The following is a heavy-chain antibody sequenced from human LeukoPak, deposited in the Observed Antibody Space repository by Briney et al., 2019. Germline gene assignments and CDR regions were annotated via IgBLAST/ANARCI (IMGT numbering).Heavy chain of an antibody. CDR1: GGSISSYY. D-gene: IGHD3-10*01. CDR2: IYSGGNT. J-gene: IGHJ4*02. Sequence: PSETLSLTCTVSGGSISSYYWSWIRQPPGKGLEWIGYIYSGGNTDYNPFLKSRVTISVDTSKNQFSLKLNSVTAADTAVYYCARDREFGYWGQGTLVTVSS. V-gene: IGHV4-59*01. CDR3: ARDREFGY.